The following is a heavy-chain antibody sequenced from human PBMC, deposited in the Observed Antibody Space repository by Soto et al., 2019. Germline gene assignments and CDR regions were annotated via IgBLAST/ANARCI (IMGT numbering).Heavy chain of an antibody. CDR1: GGTFSNYA. D-gene: IGHD3-10*01. CDR2: LILPIGNP. J-gene: IGHJ5*02. CDR3: ARDITMVRGVSLFNWFDP. Sequence: GASVKVSCKASGGTFSNYAIAWVRQAPGQGLEWMGGLILPIGNPNYAQKLQGRVTISADASTSTAYMELRSLRSDDTAVYYCARDITMVRGVSLFNWFDPWGQGTLVTVSS. V-gene: IGHV1-69*13.